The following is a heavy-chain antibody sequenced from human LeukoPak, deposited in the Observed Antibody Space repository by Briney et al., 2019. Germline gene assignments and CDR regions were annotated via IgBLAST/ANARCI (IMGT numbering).Heavy chain of an antibody. CDR3: ARAGDGYNVDH. CDR1: GGSISSYY. D-gene: IGHD5-24*01. J-gene: IGHJ4*02. Sequence: SETLSLTCTVSGGSISSYYWSWIRQPPGKGLEWIGYIYYSGSTNYNPSLKSRVTISVDTSKNQFSLKLSSVTAADTAVYYCARAGDGYNVDHWGQGTLVTVSS. V-gene: IGHV4-59*01. CDR2: IYYSGST.